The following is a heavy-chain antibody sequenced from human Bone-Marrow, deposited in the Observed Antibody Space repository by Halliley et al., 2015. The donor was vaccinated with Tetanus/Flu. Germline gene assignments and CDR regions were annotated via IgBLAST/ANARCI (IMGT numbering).Heavy chain of an antibody. Sequence: SLRLSCAGGGFRVSSYGMHWVRQAPGKGLEWVAVISSDGSIKYYADSVKGRFTISRDNPQFTLHLQMNSLRAEDTAVYYCAKDYYYESSAYYYGRWGQGTQVTVSS. J-gene: IGHJ4*02. D-gene: IGHD3-22*01. V-gene: IGHV3-30*18. CDR2: ISSDGSIK. CDR3: AKDYYYESSAYYYGR. CDR1: GFRVSSYG.